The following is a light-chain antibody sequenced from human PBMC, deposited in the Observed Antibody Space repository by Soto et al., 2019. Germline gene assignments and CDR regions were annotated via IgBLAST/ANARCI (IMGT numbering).Light chain of an antibody. CDR2: AAS. Sequence: EIQMTQSPSSLSASLGDRVTITCRASQGSDTYLAWYQQKPGRVPKLLIYAASTLQSGVPSRFSGSGSGTDFTLTISSLQPEDVATYYCQKYNSAPLTFCGGTKVEIK. CDR1: QGSDTY. V-gene: IGKV1-27*01. J-gene: IGKJ4*01. CDR3: QKYNSAPLT.